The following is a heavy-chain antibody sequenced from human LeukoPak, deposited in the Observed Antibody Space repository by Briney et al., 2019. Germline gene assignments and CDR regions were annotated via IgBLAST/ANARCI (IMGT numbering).Heavy chain of an antibody. CDR2: ISYDGSNK. CDR3: ARGGVVVPA. V-gene: IGHV3-30*03. Sequence: GGSLRLSCAASGFTFSSYGMHWVRQAPGKGLEWVAVISYDGSNKYYADSVKGRFTISRDNSKNTLYLQMNSLRAEDTAVYYCARGGVVVPAWGQGTLVTVSS. J-gene: IGHJ5*02. D-gene: IGHD2-2*01. CDR1: GFTFSSYG.